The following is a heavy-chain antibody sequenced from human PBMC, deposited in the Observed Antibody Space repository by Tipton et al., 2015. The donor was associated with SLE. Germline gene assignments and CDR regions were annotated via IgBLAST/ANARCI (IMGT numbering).Heavy chain of an antibody. CDR3: ARHRMMDSSSWAYYFDY. CDR1: GASISSYY. Sequence: TLSLTCTVSGASISSYYWNWIRKAPGKGLEWIAFMDHSGSTNYNPSLKSRVTMSIDTSKNQFSLKLRSVTAADTAVYYCARHRMMDSSSWAYYFDYWGQGTLVTVSS. V-gene: IGHV4-59*08. D-gene: IGHD6-13*01. CDR2: MDHSGST. J-gene: IGHJ4*02.